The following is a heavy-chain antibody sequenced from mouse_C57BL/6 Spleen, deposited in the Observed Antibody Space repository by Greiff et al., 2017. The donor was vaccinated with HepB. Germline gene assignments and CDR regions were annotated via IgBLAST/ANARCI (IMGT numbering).Heavy chain of an antibody. Sequence: QVQLQQPGAELVKPGASVKLSCKASGYTFTSYWMHWVKQRPGQGLEWIGMIHPNSGSTNYNEKFKSKATLTVDKSSSTAYMQLSSLTSEDSAVYYCARYYGSSYVFAYWGQGTLVTVSA. CDR2: IHPNSGST. V-gene: IGHV1-64*01. D-gene: IGHD1-1*01. CDR1: GYTFTSYW. CDR3: ARYYGSSYVFAY. J-gene: IGHJ3*01.